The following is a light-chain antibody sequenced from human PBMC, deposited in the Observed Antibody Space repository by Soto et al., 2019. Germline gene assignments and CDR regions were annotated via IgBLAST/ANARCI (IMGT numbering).Light chain of an antibody. V-gene: IGKV3-20*01. CDR3: HQYATPSYT. CDR2: GAF. J-gene: IGKJ2*01. Sequence: EIVLTQSPGTLSLSPGERASLSCRASQSVSSNSLAWYQQKPGQPPRLLISGAFSRATGIPDRFSGSGSETDFTLTISSLEPEDFAVYYCHQYATPSYTFGQGTKLEI. CDR1: QSVSSNS.